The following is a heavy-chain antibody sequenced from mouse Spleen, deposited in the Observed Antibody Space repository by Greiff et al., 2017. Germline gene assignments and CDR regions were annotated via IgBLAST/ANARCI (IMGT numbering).Heavy chain of an antibody. J-gene: IGHJ2*01. V-gene: IGHV14-2*01. CDR2: IDPEDGET. CDR1: GFNIKDYY. Sequence: EVQGVESGAELVKPGASVKLSCTASGFNIKDYYMHWVKQRTEQGLEWIGRIDPEDGETKYAPKFQGKATITADTSSNTAYLQLSSLTSEDTAVYYCARGDSYYSYDVRPFDYWGQGTTLTVSS. D-gene: IGHD2-12*01. CDR3: ARGDSYYSYDVRPFDY.